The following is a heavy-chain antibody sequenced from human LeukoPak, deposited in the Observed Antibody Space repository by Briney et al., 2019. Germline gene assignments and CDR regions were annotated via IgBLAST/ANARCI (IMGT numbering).Heavy chain of an antibody. Sequence: GGSLRLSCAASGFTFSSYGMHWVRQAPGKGLEWVAVISYDGSNKYYADSVKGRFTISRDNSKSTLYLQMNSLRAEDTAVYYCAKDRPLYGMDVWGQGTTVTVSS. CDR2: ISYDGSNK. J-gene: IGHJ6*02. V-gene: IGHV3-30*18. CDR1: GFTFSSYG. CDR3: AKDRPLYGMDV.